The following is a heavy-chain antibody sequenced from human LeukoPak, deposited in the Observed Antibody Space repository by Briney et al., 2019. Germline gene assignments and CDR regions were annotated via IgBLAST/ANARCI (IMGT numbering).Heavy chain of an antibody. D-gene: IGHD1-26*01. CDR3: ASESGGYFDY. CDR1: GGSISSSSYY. CDR2: IYYSGST. J-gene: IGHJ4*02. Sequence: SETLSLTCTVSGGSISSSSYYWGWIRQPPGKGLEWIGSIYYSGSTYYNPSLKSRVTTSVDTSKNQFSLKLSSVTAADTAVYYCASESGGYFDYWGQGTLVTVSS. V-gene: IGHV4-39*01.